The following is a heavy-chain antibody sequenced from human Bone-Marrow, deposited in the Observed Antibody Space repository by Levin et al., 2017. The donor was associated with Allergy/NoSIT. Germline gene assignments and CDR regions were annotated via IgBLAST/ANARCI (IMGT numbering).Heavy chain of an antibody. CDR3: AKYKEPTTPFLEF. CDR2: LTGGGDIT. V-gene: IGHV3-23*01. Sequence: PGGSLRLSCAASGFSFSHYSMMWVRQAPGKGLEWVACLTGGGDITFYADSVKGRFTISRDNSKNTLYLQMSGLRAEDTAVYYCAKYKEPTTPFLEFWGQGALVTVSS. J-gene: IGHJ4*02. CDR1: GFSFSHYS. D-gene: IGHD3-3*01.